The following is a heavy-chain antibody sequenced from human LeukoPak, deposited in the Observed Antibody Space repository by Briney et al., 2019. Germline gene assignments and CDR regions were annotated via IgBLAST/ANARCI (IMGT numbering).Heavy chain of an antibody. V-gene: IGHV1-18*04. D-gene: IGHD5-12*01. CDR2: ISAYNGNT. CDR3: ARLGVATTGQMPYYYGMDV. Sequence: ASVKVSCKASGYTFTSYGISWVRQAPGQGLEWMGWISAYNGNTNYAQKLQGRVTMTTDTSTSTAYMELRSLRSDDTAVYYCARLGVATTGQMPYYYGMDVWGKGTTVTVYS. J-gene: IGHJ6*04. CDR1: GYTFTSYG.